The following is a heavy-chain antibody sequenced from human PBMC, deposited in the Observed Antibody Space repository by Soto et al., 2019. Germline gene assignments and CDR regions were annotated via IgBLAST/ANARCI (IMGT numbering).Heavy chain of an antibody. CDR3: ARIIFSGAVDGRPHCCYGRDV. Sequence: PGGSLRLSCAASGFTFSSYAMSWVRQAPGKGLEWVSAISGSGGSTYYADSVKGRYTISRDNSKNTVYLQMNSLRAEDTAVYYCARIIFSGAVDGRPHCCYGRDVWGQGTTVAVSS. J-gene: IGHJ6*02. D-gene: IGHD3-3*01. CDR2: ISGSGGST. CDR1: GFTFSSYA. V-gene: IGHV3-23*01.